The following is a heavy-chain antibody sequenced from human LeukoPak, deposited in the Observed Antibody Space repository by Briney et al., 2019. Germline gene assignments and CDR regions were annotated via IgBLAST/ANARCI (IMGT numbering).Heavy chain of an antibody. D-gene: IGHD1-26*01. J-gene: IGHJ4*02. CDR1: GFTFSSYW. Sequence: GGSLRLSCAASGFTFSSYWMSWVRQAPGKGLEWVANIKQDGSEKYYVDSVKGRFTISRDNAKNSLYLQMNSLRAEDTAVYYCARDLGLSGSYQSFDYWGQGTLVTVSS. CDR2: IKQDGSEK. V-gene: IGHV3-7*01. CDR3: ARDLGLSGSYQSFDY.